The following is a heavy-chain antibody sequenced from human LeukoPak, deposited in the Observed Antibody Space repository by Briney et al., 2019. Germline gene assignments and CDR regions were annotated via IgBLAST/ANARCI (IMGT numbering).Heavy chain of an antibody. D-gene: IGHD2-2*01. J-gene: IGHJ4*02. CDR1: GFTFSNFG. V-gene: IGHV3-30*03. Sequence: PGSSLRLSCAASGFTFSNFGMHWVRQAPGKGLEWVAVISDDGSNIHYADSVKGRFTISRDNSKNTLYLQMNSLRAEDTAVYYCARDLSTPYCSSTSCPPDYWGQGTLVTVSS. CDR3: ARDLSTPYCSSTSCPPDY. CDR2: ISDDGSNI.